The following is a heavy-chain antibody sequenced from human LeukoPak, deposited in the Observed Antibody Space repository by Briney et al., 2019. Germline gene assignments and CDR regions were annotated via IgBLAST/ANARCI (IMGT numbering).Heavy chain of an antibody. D-gene: IGHD6-13*01. CDR1: GVSISDYY. V-gene: IGHV4-4*09. Sequence: SETLSLTCSVSGVSISDYYWSWIRQPPGKGLEWIGYIYRGGTINYNPSVKSRVTMSLDTSKKQISLMLNSVTAADTAIYYCARHWLEAAKTYSYWFDPWGQGTLVTVSS. CDR2: IYRGGTI. CDR3: ARHWLEAAKTYSYWFDP. J-gene: IGHJ5*02.